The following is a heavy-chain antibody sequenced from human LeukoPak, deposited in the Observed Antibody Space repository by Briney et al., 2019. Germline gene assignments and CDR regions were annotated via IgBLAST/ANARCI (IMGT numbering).Heavy chain of an antibody. J-gene: IGHJ4*02. V-gene: IGHV3-21*01. D-gene: IGHD3-22*01. CDR1: GFTFSSYS. CDR3: ARNYYDSSGYYYESGDY. CDR2: ISSSSSYI. Sequence: GGSLRLSCAASGFTFSSYSMNWVRQAPGEGLEWVSSISSSSSYIYYADSVKGRFTISRDNAKNSLYLQMNSLRAEDTAVYYCARNYYDSSGYYYESGDYWGQGTLVTVSS.